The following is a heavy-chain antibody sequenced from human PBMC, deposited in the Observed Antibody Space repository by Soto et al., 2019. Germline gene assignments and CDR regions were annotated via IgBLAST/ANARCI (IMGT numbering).Heavy chain of an antibody. J-gene: IGHJ4*02. CDR1: ELNVGTNY. CDR3: ARDSWYRGYYFDF. CDR2: IYADVDT. Sequence: GGSLRLSCATSELNVGTNYMTWIRQAPGKGLEWVSMIYADVDTYYADSVKGRFTISRDSSKNTLYLQMSSLRAGDTAVYYCARDSWYRGYYFDFWGQGTLVTVSS. D-gene: IGHD1-26*01. V-gene: IGHV3-53*01.